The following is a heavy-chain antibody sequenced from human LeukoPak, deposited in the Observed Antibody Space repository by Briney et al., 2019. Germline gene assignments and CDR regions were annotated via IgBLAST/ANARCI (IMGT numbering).Heavy chain of an antibody. Sequence: ASVKVSCKVSGYTLTELSMHWVRQAPGKGLEWMGGFDPEDGETIYAQKFQGRVTMTEDTSTDTAYMELRSLRSDDTAVYYCARAPHLYDFWSGYCDYWGQGTLVTVSS. D-gene: IGHD3-3*01. CDR2: FDPEDGET. V-gene: IGHV1-24*01. J-gene: IGHJ4*02. CDR1: GYTLTELS. CDR3: ARAPHLYDFWSGYCDY.